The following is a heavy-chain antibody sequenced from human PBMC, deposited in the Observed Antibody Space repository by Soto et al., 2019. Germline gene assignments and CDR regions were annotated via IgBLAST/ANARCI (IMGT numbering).Heavy chain of an antibody. CDR2: INHSGST. V-gene: IGHV4-34*01. D-gene: IGHD3-22*01. J-gene: IGHJ4*02. CDR1: GGSFSGYY. CDR3: ARDYYDSSGRPTIDY. Sequence: QVQLQQWGAGLLKPSETLSLTCAVYGGSFSGYYWSWFRQPPGKGLEWIGEINHSGSTNYNPSLKSRVTISVDTSKNQFSLKLSSVTAADTAVYYCARDYYDSSGRPTIDYWGQGTLVTVSS.